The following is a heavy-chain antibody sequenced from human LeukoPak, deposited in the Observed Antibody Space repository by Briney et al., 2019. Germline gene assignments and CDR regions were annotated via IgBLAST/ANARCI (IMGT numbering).Heavy chain of an antibody. CDR3: ASRGGPLDGFDI. D-gene: IGHD3-16*01. Sequence: ASVKVSCKASGYTFTSYDINWVRQATGQGLEWMGWMNPNSGNTGYAQKFQGRVTITRNTSISTAYMELSSLGSEDTAVYYCASRGGPLDGFDIWGQGTMVTVSS. CDR2: MNPNSGNT. J-gene: IGHJ3*02. V-gene: IGHV1-8*03. CDR1: GYTFTSYD.